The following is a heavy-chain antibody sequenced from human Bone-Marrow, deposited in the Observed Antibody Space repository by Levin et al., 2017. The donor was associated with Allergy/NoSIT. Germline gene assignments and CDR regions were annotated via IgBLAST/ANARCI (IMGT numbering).Heavy chain of an antibody. CDR3: TRAPATSRGNYFDH. V-gene: IGHV3-33*01. CDR1: GFNFRSYG. Sequence: HPGGSLRLSCAASGFNFRSYGMHWVRQTPGTGLEWVATVWFDGSNKYYTDSVKGRFTISRDNSKNTVFLQMSDLRVEDTAVYYCTRAPATSRGNYFDHWGQGALVTVSS. CDR2: VWFDGSNK. J-gene: IGHJ4*02. D-gene: IGHD5-12*01.